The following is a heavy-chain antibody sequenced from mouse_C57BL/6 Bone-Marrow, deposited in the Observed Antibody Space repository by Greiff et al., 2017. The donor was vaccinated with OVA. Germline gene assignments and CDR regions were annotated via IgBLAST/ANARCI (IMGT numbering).Heavy chain of an antibody. V-gene: IGHV1-7*01. Sequence: VQLQQSGAELAKPGASVKLSCKASGYTFTSYWMDWVKQRPGQGLEWIGNINPSGSDTNYNQKVKDKATLTVAKSSSHGYMQLSSLTSEDSAGCCCASTYWGQGTLVTVSA. CDR1: GYTFTSYW. CDR2: INPSGSDT. J-gene: IGHJ3*01. CDR3: ASTY.